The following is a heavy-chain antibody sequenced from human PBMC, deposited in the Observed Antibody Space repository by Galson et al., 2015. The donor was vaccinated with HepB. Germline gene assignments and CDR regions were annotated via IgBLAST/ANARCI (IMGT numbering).Heavy chain of an antibody. J-gene: IGHJ4*02. CDR1: GFSLSTSGEL. V-gene: IGHV2-5*02. CDR3: AYRGDFWSGPDY. CDR2: IYWDDVK. D-gene: IGHD3-3*01. Sequence: PALVKPTQTLTLTCTFSGFSLSTSGELVGWIRQPPGKALEWLALIYWDDVKRFCPSLRSRLTITKDTSKNQVVLKMTNVDPVDTATYYCAYRGDFWSGPDYWGQGTLVTVSS.